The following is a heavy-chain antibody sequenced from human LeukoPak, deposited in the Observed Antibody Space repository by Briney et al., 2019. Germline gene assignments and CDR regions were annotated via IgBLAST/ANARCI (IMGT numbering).Heavy chain of an antibody. CDR1: GFTFRTSS. Sequence: GGSLRLSCEASGFTFRTSSMNWVRQAPGRGLEWVSYINSRSDTIYYADSVKGRFTISRDNAKNSLYLQMNSLRDDDTAMYYCARDSAPITMVVEVPAGFDYWGQGTQVTVSS. CDR3: ARDSAPITMVVEVPAGFDY. CDR2: INSRSDTI. V-gene: IGHV3-48*02. J-gene: IGHJ4*02. D-gene: IGHD3-22*01.